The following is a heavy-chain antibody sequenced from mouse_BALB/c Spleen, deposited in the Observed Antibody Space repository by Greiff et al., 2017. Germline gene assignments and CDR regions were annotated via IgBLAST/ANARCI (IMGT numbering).Heavy chain of an antibody. V-gene: IGHV5-17*02. Sequence: EVMLVESGGGLVQPGGSRKLSCAASGFTFSSFGMHWVRQAPEKGLEWVAYISSGSSTIYYADTVKGRFTISRDNPKNTLFLQMTSLRSEDTAMYYCARGLLLRHYAMDYWGQGTSVTVSS. CDR2: ISSGSSTI. CDR3: ARGLLLRHYAMDY. J-gene: IGHJ4*01. CDR1: GFTFSSFG. D-gene: IGHD1-1*01.